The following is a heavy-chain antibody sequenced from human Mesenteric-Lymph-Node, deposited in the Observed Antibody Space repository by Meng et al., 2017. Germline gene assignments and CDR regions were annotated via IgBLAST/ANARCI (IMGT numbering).Heavy chain of an antibody. V-gene: IGHV4-4*02. Sequence: GPLLEWGPGRVKPSGTLSLTCAVSGESISSSNWWRWVRQPPGKGLEWIGEIYHSWSTNYNPSLKSRVTISVDKSKNQFSLKLSSVTAADTAVYYCARGDTIIRGVIGYWGQGSLVTVSS. CDR3: ARGDTIIRGVIGY. CDR2: IYHSWST. D-gene: IGHD3-10*01. J-gene: IGHJ4*02. CDR1: GESISSSNW.